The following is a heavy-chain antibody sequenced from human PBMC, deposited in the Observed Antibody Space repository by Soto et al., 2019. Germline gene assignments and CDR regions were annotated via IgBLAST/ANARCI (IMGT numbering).Heavy chain of an antibody. D-gene: IGHD3-3*01. CDR2: INAGNGNT. CDR3: AGGYDVGGRYYSFVR. CDR1: GYTYTSYA. J-gene: IGHJ4*02. Sequence: ASVKASCKASGYTYTSYAMHWVRQAPGQRLEWMGWINAGNGNTKYSQKFQGRVTITRDTSASTAYMELSSLRSEDTAVYYCAGGYDVGGRYYSFVRRGQAALVTVSS. V-gene: IGHV1-3*01.